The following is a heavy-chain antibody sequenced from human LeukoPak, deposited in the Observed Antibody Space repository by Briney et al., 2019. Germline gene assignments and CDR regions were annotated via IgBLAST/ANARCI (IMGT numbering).Heavy chain of an antibody. CDR2: IYYSGST. D-gene: IGHD3-22*01. V-gene: IGHV4-59*01. CDR1: GGSISSDY. CDR3: ARGLVVVLGFDP. Sequence: SETLSLTCTVSGGSISSDYWSWIRQPPGKGLEWIGYIYYSGSTNYNPSLKSRVTISVDTSKNQFSLKLSSVTAADTAVYYCARGLVVVLGFDPWGQGTLVTVSP. J-gene: IGHJ5*02.